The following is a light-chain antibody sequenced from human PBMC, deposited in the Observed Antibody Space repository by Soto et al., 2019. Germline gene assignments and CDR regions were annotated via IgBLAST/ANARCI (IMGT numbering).Light chain of an antibody. CDR2: EVS. V-gene: IGLV2-8*01. J-gene: IGLJ1*01. CDR1: SSDVGGYNY. Sequence: QSVLTQPPSASGSPGQSVTISCTGTSSDVGGYNYVSWYQQHPGKAPKLMIYEVSKRPSGVPDRFSGSKSGNTASLAITGLQAEDEADYYCQSYDSRLSRYVFGNGTKLTV. CDR3: QSYDSRLSRYV.